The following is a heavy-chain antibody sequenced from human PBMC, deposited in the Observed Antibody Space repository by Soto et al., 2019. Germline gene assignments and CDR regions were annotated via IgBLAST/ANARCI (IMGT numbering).Heavy chain of an antibody. J-gene: IGHJ5*02. Sequence: GGSLRLSCAASGLTFNIYCMHLVLHAPGKGLVWVSHINTDGSNTNYADSVKGRFTISRNNAKSTLFLQMNSLRDEDTAVYYCAREFCSGGNCYTYYFDPWGQGIPVT. CDR3: AREFCSGGNCYTYYFDP. V-gene: IGHV3-74*01. CDR2: INTDGSNT. D-gene: IGHD2-15*01. CDR1: GLTFNIYC.